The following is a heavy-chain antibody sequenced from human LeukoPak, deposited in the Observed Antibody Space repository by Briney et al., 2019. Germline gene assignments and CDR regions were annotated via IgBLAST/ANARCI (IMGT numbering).Heavy chain of an antibody. CDR3: AKDRIFGYDSGWRSDGFDI. V-gene: IGHV3-11*01. CDR2: ISNSGTTI. J-gene: IGHJ3*02. D-gene: IGHD6-19*01. CDR1: GFTFRDYY. Sequence: GGSLRLSCAASGFTFRDYYISWIRKAPGKGLEWVSYISNSGTTIYYADSVKGRFTISRDNAKNSLYLQMNSLRAEDTAVYYCAKDRIFGYDSGWRSDGFDIWGQGTMVTVSS.